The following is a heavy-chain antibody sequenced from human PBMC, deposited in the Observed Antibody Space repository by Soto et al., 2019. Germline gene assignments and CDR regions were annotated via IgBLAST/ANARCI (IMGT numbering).Heavy chain of an antibody. D-gene: IGHD3-3*01. V-gene: IGHV1-69*06. CDR3: ARRDTSGFLRYFDN. J-gene: IGHJ4*02. Sequence: QMQLVQSGAEVKKPGSSVKVSCKASGGTLSSFINYPINWVRQAPGQGLEWMGGIVPNVGTVNYAKKFQGRVTITADKSTGTAYMALSSLRSEDTALYYCARRDTSGFLRYFDNWGQGTLVTVSS. CDR1: GGTLSSFINYP. CDR2: IVPNVGTV.